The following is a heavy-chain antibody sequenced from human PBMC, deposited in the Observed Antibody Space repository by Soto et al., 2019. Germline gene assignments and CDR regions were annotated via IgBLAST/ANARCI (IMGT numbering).Heavy chain of an antibody. CDR3: AKDITYYYDSSGYYPDLFDY. D-gene: IGHD3-22*01. CDR1: GFTFSSYA. J-gene: IGHJ4*02. V-gene: IGHV3-23*01. CDR2: ISGSGGST. Sequence: GGSLRLSCAASGFTFSSYAMSWVRQAPGKGLELVSAISGSGGSTYYADSVKGRSTISRDNSKNTLYLQMNSLRAEDTAVYYCAKDITYYYDSSGYYPDLFDYWGQGTLVTVSS.